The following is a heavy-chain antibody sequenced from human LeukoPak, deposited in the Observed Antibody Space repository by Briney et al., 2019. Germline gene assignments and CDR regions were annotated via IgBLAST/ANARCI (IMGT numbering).Heavy chain of an antibody. V-gene: IGHV4-4*07. J-gene: IGHJ4*02. Sequence: SETLSLTCTVSGGSISSYYWSWIRQPAGKGLEWIGRIYTSGSTNYNPSLKSRVTMSVDTSKNQFSLKLSPVTAADTAVYYCASSGYSSGWYRAELTSYDYWGQGTLVTVSS. D-gene: IGHD6-19*01. CDR3: ASSGYSSGWYRAELTSYDY. CDR1: GGSISSYY. CDR2: IYTSGST.